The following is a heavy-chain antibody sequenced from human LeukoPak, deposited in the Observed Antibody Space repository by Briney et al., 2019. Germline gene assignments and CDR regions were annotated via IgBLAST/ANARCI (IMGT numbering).Heavy chain of an antibody. V-gene: IGHV3-23*01. D-gene: IGHD4-17*01. CDR2: ISGSGGST. CDR1: GFTFSSYA. CDR3: AKGDYGDYVFFDY. Sequence: PGGSLRLSCAASGFTFSSYAMSWVRQAPGKGLEWVSAISGSGGSTYYADSVKGRFTTSRDNSKNTLYLQMNSLRAEDTAVYYCAKGDYGDYVFFDYWGQGTLVTVSS. J-gene: IGHJ4*02.